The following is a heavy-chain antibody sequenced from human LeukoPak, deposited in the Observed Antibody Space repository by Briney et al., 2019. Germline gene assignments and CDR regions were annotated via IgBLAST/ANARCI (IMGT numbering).Heavy chain of an antibody. Sequence: GGSLRLSCAASGFTFSSYGMHWVRQAPGKGLEWVAVISYDGSNKYYADSVKGRFTISRDNAKNSLYLQMNSLRAEDTAVYYCATEYCTNTDCHPFDYWGQGTLVTVSS. J-gene: IGHJ4*02. CDR1: GFTFSSYG. V-gene: IGHV3-30*03. CDR3: ATEYCTNTDCHPFDY. CDR2: ISYDGSNK. D-gene: IGHD2-8*01.